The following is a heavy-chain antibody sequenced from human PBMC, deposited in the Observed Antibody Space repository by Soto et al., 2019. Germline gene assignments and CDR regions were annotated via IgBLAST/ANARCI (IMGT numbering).Heavy chain of an antibody. J-gene: IGHJ4*02. V-gene: IGHV4-34*01. Sequence: SETLSLTCAVYGGSFSGYYWSWIRQPPGKGLEWIGEINHSGSTNYNPSLKSRVTISVDTSKNQFSLKLSSVTAADTAVYYCARGKVEEQLVPLFDYWGQGTLVTVSS. D-gene: IGHD6-6*01. CDR2: INHSGST. CDR3: ARGKVEEQLVPLFDY. CDR1: GGSFSGYY.